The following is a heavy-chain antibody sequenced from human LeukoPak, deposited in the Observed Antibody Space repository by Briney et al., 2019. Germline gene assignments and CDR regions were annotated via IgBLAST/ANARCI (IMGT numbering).Heavy chain of an antibody. CDR2: IYYSGST. CDR1: GGSISSSGYY. D-gene: IGHD6-19*01. J-gene: IGHJ3*02. Sequence: PSEPLSLTCTVSGGSISSSGYYWGWIRQPPGKGLEWIGTIYYSGSTYYNPSLKSRVTISVDTSKNQFSLKLSSVTAADTAVYYCARPSTMAGIQVGDDAFDIWGQGTMVTVSS. CDR3: ARPSTMAGIQVGDDAFDI. V-gene: IGHV4-39*01.